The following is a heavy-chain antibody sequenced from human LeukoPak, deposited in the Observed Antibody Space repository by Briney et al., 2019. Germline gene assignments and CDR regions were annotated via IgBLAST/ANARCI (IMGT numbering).Heavy chain of an antibody. CDR2: IYSGGNT. Sequence: GGSLTLSCAASGFTFSNYNMNWVRQAPGKGLEWVSFIYSGGNTHYSDSVKGRFTLSRDNSKNTLYLQMNSLRAEDTAIYYCARRAGEYSHPYDYWGQGTLVTVSS. J-gene: IGHJ4*02. D-gene: IGHD2-15*01. CDR3: ARRAGEYSHPYDY. CDR1: GFTFSNYN. V-gene: IGHV3-53*01.